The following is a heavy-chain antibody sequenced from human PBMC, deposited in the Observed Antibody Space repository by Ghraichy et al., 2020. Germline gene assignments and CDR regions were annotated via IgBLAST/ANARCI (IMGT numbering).Heavy chain of an antibody. V-gene: IGHV3-74*01. J-gene: IGHJ4*02. CDR3: ARGTRVEGTVVVLFDY. CDR2: INSDGSST. D-gene: IGHD1-1*01. Sequence: GGSLRLSCAASGFTFSRYRMHWVRQAPGKGLVWVSRINSDGSSTSYADSVKGRFTISRDNAKNTLYLQMNSLRDEDTAVYYCARGTRVEGTVVVLFDYWGQVILVTVT. CDR1: GFTFSRYR.